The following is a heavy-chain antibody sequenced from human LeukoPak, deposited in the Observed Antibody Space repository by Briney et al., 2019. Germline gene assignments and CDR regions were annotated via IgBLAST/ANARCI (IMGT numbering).Heavy chain of an antibody. CDR1: GGSISSYY. V-gene: IGHV4-4*07. D-gene: IGHD6-13*01. Sequence: SETLSLTCTVSGGSISSYYWSWIRQPAGKGLEWIGRIYTSGSTNYNPSLKSRVTMSVDTSKNQFSLKLSSVTAADTAVYYCARGGNSSWYPVYYMDVWGKGTTVTISS. CDR3: ARGGNSSWYPVYYMDV. CDR2: IYTSGST. J-gene: IGHJ6*03.